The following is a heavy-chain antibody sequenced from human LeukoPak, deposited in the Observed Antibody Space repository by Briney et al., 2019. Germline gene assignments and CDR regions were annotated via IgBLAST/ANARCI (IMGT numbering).Heavy chain of an antibody. CDR2: ISGSGGST. J-gene: IGHJ4*02. Sequence: PGGSLRLSCAASGFTFDDYSMSWVRQGPGKGLEWVSAISGSGGSTYYADSVKGRFTISRDNSKNTLYLQMNSLRAEDTAVYYCAKRSTPVVVVAASFDYWGQGTLVTVSS. CDR3: AKRSTPVVVVAASFDY. CDR1: GFTFDDYS. D-gene: IGHD2-15*01. V-gene: IGHV3-23*01.